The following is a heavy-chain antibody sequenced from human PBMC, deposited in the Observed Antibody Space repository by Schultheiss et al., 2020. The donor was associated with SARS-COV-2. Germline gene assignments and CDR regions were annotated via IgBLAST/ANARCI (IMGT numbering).Heavy chain of an antibody. Sequence: GGSLRLSCAASGFTFSNAWMSWVRQAPGKGLEWVSVIYSGGSTYYADSVKGRFTISRDNSKNTLYLQMNSLRAEDTAVYYCAKGGGIAAEDYYYYYGMDVWGQGTTVTVSS. V-gene: IGHV3-53*01. CDR3: AKGGGIAAEDYYYYYGMDV. CDR2: IYSGGST. CDR1: GFTFSNAW. J-gene: IGHJ6*02. D-gene: IGHD6-13*01.